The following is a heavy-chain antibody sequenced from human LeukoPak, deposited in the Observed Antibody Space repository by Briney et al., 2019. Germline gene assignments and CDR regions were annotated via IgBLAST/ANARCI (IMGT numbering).Heavy chain of an antibody. CDR1: GFIFSSYS. CDR3: VRGGLYHYSGTSGDY. D-gene: IGHD1-26*01. CDR2: ISSSSSYI. J-gene: IGHJ4*02. Sequence: PGGSLRLSCVASGFIFSSYSMNWVRQAPGKGPEWVSSISSSSSYIYYADSVKGRFTIFRDNAESSLYLQLNSLGAEDTAVHYCVRGGLYHYSGTSGDYWGQGTLVTVSS. V-gene: IGHV3-21*06.